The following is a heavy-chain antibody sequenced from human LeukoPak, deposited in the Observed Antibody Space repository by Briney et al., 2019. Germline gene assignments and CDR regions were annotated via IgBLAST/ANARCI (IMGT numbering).Heavy chain of an antibody. D-gene: IGHD1-26*01. Sequence: SVKVSCKASGGTFCSYTISWVRQAPGQGLEWMGRIIPILGIANYAQKFQGRVTITADKSTSTAYMELSSLRSEDTAVYYCARTLGELIFDYWGQGTLVTVSS. CDR1: GGTFCSYT. CDR2: IIPILGIA. V-gene: IGHV1-69*02. J-gene: IGHJ4*02. CDR3: ARTLGELIFDY.